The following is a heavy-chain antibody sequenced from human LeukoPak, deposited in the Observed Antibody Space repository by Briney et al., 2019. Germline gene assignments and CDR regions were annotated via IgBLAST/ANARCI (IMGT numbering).Heavy chain of an antibody. J-gene: IGHJ4*02. CDR3: VRRLGYFDY. CDR2: IHHSGST. D-gene: IGHD3-16*01. CDR1: GGSVSNDNCY. V-gene: IGHV4-39*01. Sequence: PSETLSLTCAVSGGSVSNDNCYWGWIRQSPGKGLEWVGSIHHSGSTYYNPSLNNRVTTSVDTSKNQFSLKLTSVTAADTAMYYCVRRLGYFDYWGQGALVTVSS.